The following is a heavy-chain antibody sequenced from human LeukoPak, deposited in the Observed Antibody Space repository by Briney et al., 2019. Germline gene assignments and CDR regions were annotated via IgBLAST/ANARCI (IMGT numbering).Heavy chain of an antibody. D-gene: IGHD3-16*02. V-gene: IGHV4-59*08. CDR3: ARLALDAFDI. CDR1: GGSISSYY. CDR2: IYYSGST. Sequence: SETLSLTCTVSGGSISSYYWSWIRQPPGKGLEWIGYIYYSGSTNYNPSLKSRVTISVDTSKNQFSLQLSSVTAADTAVYYCARLALDAFDIWGQGTMVTVSS. J-gene: IGHJ3*02.